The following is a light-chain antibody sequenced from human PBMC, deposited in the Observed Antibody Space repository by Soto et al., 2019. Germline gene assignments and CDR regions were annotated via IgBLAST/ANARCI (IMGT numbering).Light chain of an antibody. CDR3: ETWDSNTHTV. CDR1: SGHSSYI. J-gene: IGLJ3*02. Sequence: QAVVTQSSSASASLGSSVKLTCTLSSGHSSYIIAWHQQQPGKAPRYLMKLEGSGSYNKGSGVPDRFSGYSSGADRYLTISNLQFEDEADYYCETWDSNTHTVFGGGTKLTVL. CDR2: LEGSGSY. V-gene: IGLV4-60*02.